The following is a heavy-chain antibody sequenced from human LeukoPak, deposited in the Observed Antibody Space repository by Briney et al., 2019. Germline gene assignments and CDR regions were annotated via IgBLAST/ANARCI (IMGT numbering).Heavy chain of an antibody. D-gene: IGHD6-19*01. V-gene: IGHV4-34*01. CDR2: INHSGST. J-gene: IGHJ6*02. CDR3: ARSGYTSGWYLGGMDV. Sequence: PSETLSLTCAVYGGSFSGYYWSWIRQPPGKGLEWIGEINHSGSTNYNPSLKSRVTIPVDTSKNQFSLKLSSVTAADTAVYYCARSGYTSGWYLGGMDVWGPGTTVTVSS. CDR1: GGSFSGYY.